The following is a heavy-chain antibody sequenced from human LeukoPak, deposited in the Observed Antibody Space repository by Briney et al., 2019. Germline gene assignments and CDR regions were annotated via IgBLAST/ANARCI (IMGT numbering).Heavy chain of an antibody. J-gene: IGHJ5*02. CDR3: ARGSDETVTISGWFDP. Sequence: GGSLRLSCAASGFAFSNHWMHWVRQGPGKGLVWVSRLNSDGRTTTYADSVKGRFTISRDNAKNTLYLQMNSLRVEDTAVYYCARGSDETVTISGWFDPWGQGTLVTVSS. V-gene: IGHV3-74*01. D-gene: IGHD4-17*01. CDR1: GFAFSNHW. CDR2: LNSDGRTT.